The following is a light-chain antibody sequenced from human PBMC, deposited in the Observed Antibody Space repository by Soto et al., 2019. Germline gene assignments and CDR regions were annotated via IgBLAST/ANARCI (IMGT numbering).Light chain of an antibody. CDR3: QAYDYSLTASV. V-gene: IGLV1-40*01. CDR2: GNR. CDR1: SSNLGAGYD. Sequence: QAVVTQPPSVSGAPGQRVTLSCTGNSSNLGAGYDVHWYQQLPGAAPKLVIFGNRNRPSGVPERFSGSKSGTSASLAITGLQAEDEADYYCQAYDYSLTASVCGGGTKVTVL. J-gene: IGLJ3*02.